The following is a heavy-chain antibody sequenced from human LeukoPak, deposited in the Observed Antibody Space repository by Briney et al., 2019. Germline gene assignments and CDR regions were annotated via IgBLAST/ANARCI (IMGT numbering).Heavy chain of an antibody. CDR1: GGSISSGGYS. J-gene: IGHJ3*02. CDR2: IYHSGST. V-gene: IGHV4-30-2*01. D-gene: IGHD3-3*01. Sequence: SQTLSLTCAVSGGSISSGGYSWSWIRQPPGKGLEWIGYIYHSGSTYYNPSLKSRVTMSVDTSKNQFSLKLSSVTAADTAVYYCARVALSISDFWSGYPPNDAFDIWGQGTMVTVSS. CDR3: ARVALSISDFWSGYPPNDAFDI.